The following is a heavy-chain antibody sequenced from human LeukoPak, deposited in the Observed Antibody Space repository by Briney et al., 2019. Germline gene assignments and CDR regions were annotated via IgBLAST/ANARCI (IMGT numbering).Heavy chain of an antibody. D-gene: IGHD1-26*01. V-gene: IGHV3-23*01. Sequence: HPGGSLRLSCAASGFTFSSYAMSWVRQAPGKGLEWVSAISGSGGSTYYADSVKGRFTISRDNSKNTLYLQMNSLRAEDTAVYYCAKDGSGSYYAPMYYFDYWGQGTLVTVSS. CDR2: ISGSGGST. J-gene: IGHJ4*02. CDR3: AKDGSGSYYAPMYYFDY. CDR1: GFTFSSYA.